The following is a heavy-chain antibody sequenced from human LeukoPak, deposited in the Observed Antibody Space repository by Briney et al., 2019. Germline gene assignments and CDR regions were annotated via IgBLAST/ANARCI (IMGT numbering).Heavy chain of an antibody. V-gene: IGHV4-39*01. D-gene: IGHD4-17*01. Sequence: PSETLSLACTASGGSISTSNYYWGWIRQPPGKGLEWIGSMYYSGSTYYNPSLKSRVTISVDTPKNQFSLKLSSVTAADTAVYYCAGLTTVVSWFDPWGQGTLVTVSS. CDR2: MYYSGST. CDR3: AGLTTVVSWFDP. J-gene: IGHJ5*02. CDR1: GGSISTSNYY.